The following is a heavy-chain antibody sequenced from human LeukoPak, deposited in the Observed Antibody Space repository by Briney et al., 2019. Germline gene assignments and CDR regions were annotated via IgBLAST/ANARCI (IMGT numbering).Heavy chain of an antibody. CDR3: ARGRRLGVNWFDP. J-gene: IGHJ5*02. V-gene: IGHV1-18*01. Sequence: ASVKVSCKASGYTFTSYGISWVRQAPGQGIEWMGWISAYNGNTNYAQKLQGRVTMTTDTSTSTACMELRSLRPDDTAVYYCARGRRLGVNWFDPWGQGTLVTVRS. D-gene: IGHD1-26*01. CDR2: ISAYNGNT. CDR1: GYTFTSYG.